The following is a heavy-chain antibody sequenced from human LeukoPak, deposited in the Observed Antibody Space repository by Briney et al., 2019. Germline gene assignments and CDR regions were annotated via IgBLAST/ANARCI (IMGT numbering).Heavy chain of an antibody. V-gene: IGHV4-59*01. CDR3: ARDNFALYAFDI. CDR1: GGSISSYY. Sequence: PSETLSLTCTVSGGSISSYYWSWIRQPPGKGLEWIGYIYYSGSTNYNPSLKSRVTISVDTSKNQFSLKLSSVTAADTAVYYCARDNFALYAFDIWGQGTMVTVSS. J-gene: IGHJ3*02. D-gene: IGHD3-9*01. CDR2: IYYSGST.